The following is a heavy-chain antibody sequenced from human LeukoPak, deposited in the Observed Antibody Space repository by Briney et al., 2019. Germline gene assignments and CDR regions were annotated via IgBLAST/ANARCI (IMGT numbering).Heavy chain of an antibody. J-gene: IGHJ6*03. V-gene: IGHV1-8*01. Sequence: GASVKVSCKASGYTFTSYDINWVRQATGQGLEWMGWMNPNSGNTGYAQKFQGRVTMTRNTSISTAYMELSSLRSEDTAVYYCARGVRLAAAYYYYMDVWGKGTTVTVSS. CDR2: MNPNSGNT. CDR1: GYTFTSYD. CDR3: ARGVRLAAAYYYYMDV. D-gene: IGHD6-13*01.